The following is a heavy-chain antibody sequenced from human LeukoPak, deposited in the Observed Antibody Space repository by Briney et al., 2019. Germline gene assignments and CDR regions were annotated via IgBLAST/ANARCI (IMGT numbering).Heavy chain of an antibody. V-gene: IGHV1-2*02. D-gene: IGHD3-22*01. CDR2: MNANSGGT. CDR1: GYTFTGYY. J-gene: IGHJ3*02. CDR3: ASKWVTYYYNSSAYHYPIDVFDI. Sequence: ASVKVSCKASGYTFTGYYMHWVRQAPGQGLEWMGWMNANSGGTNYAQKFQGRVTMTRDTSISTAYMELSRLRSDDTAVYYCASKWVTYYYNSSAYHYPIDVFDIWGQGTMVTVSS.